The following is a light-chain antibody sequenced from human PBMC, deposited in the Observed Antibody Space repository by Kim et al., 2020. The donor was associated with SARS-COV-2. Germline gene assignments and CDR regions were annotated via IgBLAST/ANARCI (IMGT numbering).Light chain of an antibody. CDR3: QVWDSYSDHEI. V-gene: IGLV3-21*04. CDR1: NIGSKS. CDR2: YDS. J-gene: IGLJ1*01. Sequence: APGKTARITCGGNNIGSKSVHWYQQKPGQAPVLVIYYDSDRPSGIPERFSGSNSGNTATLTISRVEAGDEADYYCQVWDSYSDHEIFGTGTKVTVL.